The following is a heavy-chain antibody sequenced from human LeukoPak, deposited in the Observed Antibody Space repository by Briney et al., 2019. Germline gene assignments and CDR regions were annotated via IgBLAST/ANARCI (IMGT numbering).Heavy chain of an antibody. J-gene: IGHJ4*02. CDR3: ASDQVGATPIDY. Sequence: PGGSLRLSCAASGFTFSSYWMHWVRQAPGKGLVWVSHINPDGSATRYADSVKGRFTISRDNAKNTLYLQMNSLRAEDTAVYYCASDQVGATPIDYWGQGTLVTVSS. CDR1: GFTFSSYW. V-gene: IGHV3-74*01. D-gene: IGHD1-26*01. CDR2: INPDGSAT.